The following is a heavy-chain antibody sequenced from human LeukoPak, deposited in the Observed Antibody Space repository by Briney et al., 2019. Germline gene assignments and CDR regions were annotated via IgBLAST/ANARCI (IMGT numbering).Heavy chain of an antibody. V-gene: IGHV4-61*02. Sequence: SETLSLTCTVSGGSISSGSYHWSWIRQPAGKALEWIGRIYPSGSTNYDPSLKSRVTILVDTSKNQFSLKLTSVTAADTAVYYCAREESADPRRVLRGQGTLVTVSS. J-gene: IGHJ4*02. CDR2: IYPSGST. CDR1: GGSISSGSYH. CDR3: AREESADPRRVL.